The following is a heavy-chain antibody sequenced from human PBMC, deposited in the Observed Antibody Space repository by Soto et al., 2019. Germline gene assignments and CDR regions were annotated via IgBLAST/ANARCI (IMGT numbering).Heavy chain of an antibody. CDR3: ARVRGSGATTIAY. CDR2: IYYSGST. CDR1: GGSISSGDYY. V-gene: IGHV4-30-4*01. J-gene: IGHJ4*02. Sequence: QVQLQESGPGLVKPSQTLSLTCTVSGGSISSGDYYWSWIRQPPGKGLEWIGYIYYSGSTYYNPSLTRRVTQSLDPPQNRYSRKRSPVTAADTAVYSCARVRGSGATTIAYWGQGTLVTVSS. D-gene: IGHD3-10*01.